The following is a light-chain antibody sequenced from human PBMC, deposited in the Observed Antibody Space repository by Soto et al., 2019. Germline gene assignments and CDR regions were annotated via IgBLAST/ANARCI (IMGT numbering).Light chain of an antibody. V-gene: IGKV1-5*03. Sequence: DTQMTQSPSTLSASVGDRVTITCRASQSISSWLAWYQQKPGKAPKLLIYKASTLQSGVPSRFSGSGSGTEFTLAISSLQPDDFATYYCQQYNDNWTFGQGTKVEIK. CDR2: KAS. J-gene: IGKJ1*01. CDR1: QSISSW. CDR3: QQYNDNWT.